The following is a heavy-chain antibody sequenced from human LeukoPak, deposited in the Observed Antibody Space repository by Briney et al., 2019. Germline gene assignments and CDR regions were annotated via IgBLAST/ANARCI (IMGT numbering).Heavy chain of an antibody. CDR2: ISWNSGSI. J-gene: IGHJ6*02. Sequence: PGGSLRLSCAASGFTFDDYAMHWVRQAPGKGLEWVSGISWNSGSIGYADSVKGRFTISRDNAKNSLYLQMNSLRAEDTAVYYCARRGPAPYYYYGTDVWGQGTTVTVSS. CDR3: ARRGPAPYYYYGTDV. CDR1: GFTFDDYA. V-gene: IGHV3-9*01.